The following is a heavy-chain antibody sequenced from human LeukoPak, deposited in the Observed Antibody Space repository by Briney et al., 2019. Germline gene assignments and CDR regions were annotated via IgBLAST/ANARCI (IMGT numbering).Heavy chain of an antibody. J-gene: IGHJ3*02. D-gene: IGHD3-3*01. V-gene: IGHV4-4*07. Sequence: SETLSLTCTVSGGSISSYYWSWIRQPAGKGLEWIGRIYTSGSTNYNPSLKSRVTMSVDTSKNQFSLKLSSVPAADTAVYYCARGFTIFGVVIIGEAFDIWGQGTMVTVSS. CDR1: GGSISSYY. CDR2: IYTSGST. CDR3: ARGFTIFGVVIIGEAFDI.